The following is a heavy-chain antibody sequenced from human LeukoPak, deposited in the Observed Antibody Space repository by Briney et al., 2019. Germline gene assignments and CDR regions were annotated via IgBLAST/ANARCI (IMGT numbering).Heavy chain of an antibody. Sequence: RASQTLSLTCSVSGVSISSDDYYWGWLRQPPGKGLEWIVFIYYSGSTYYNPSLRSRLTISVDTSKNQFSLKMSSVTVADTAVYYCARAPLREHAFDIWGQGTVVTVSS. V-gene: IGHV4-31*03. J-gene: IGHJ3*02. CDR1: GVSISSDDYY. CDR3: ARAPLREHAFDI. CDR2: IYYSGST. D-gene: IGHD1-26*01.